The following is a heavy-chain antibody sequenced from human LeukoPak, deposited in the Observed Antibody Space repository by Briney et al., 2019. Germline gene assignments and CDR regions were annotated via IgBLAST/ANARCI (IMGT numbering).Heavy chain of an antibody. CDR1: GGSFSGYY. Sequence: SETLSLTCAVYGGSFSGYYWSWIRQPPGKGLEWIGEINHSGSTNYNPSLKSRVTISVDTSKNQFSLKLSSVTAADTAVYYCAGGGVVGACDHWGQGTLVTVSS. V-gene: IGHV4-34*01. D-gene: IGHD1-26*01. CDR3: AGGGVVGACDH. J-gene: IGHJ4*02. CDR2: INHSGST.